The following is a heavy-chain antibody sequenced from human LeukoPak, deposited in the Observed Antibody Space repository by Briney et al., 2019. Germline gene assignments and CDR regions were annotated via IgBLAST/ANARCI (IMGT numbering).Heavy chain of an antibody. CDR2: ISGSGGST. Sequence: GGSLRLSCAASGLTFQNNGMSWVRQVPGKGLEWVSAISGSGGSTYYADSVKGRFTISRDNSKNTLYLQMNSLRAEDTAVYYCAKDGPEEATRIFDYWGQGTLVTVSS. CDR1: GLTFQNNG. J-gene: IGHJ4*02. D-gene: IGHD2-2*01. CDR3: AKDGPEEATRIFDY. V-gene: IGHV3-23*01.